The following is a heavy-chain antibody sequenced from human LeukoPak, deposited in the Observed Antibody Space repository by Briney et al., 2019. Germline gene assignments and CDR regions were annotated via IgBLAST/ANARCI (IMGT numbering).Heavy chain of an antibody. Sequence: SETLSLTCAVSGYSISNGYYWVWVRQPPGRGLEWIGSLYHSDSAYYNTSLRSRFSMSVDTSTNQFSLTLSFVTAADTAVYYCARQHDSYYYYYIDVWGAGTTVTVSS. CDR1: GYSISNGYY. V-gene: IGHV4-38-2*01. J-gene: IGHJ6*03. CDR2: LYHSDSA. CDR3: ARQHDSYYYYYIDV.